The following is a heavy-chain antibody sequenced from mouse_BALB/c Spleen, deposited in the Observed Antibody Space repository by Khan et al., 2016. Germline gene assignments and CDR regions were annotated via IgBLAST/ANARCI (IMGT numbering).Heavy chain of an antibody. V-gene: IGHV4-1*02. CDR3: GRQEDYVYDVY. D-gene: IGHD2-2*01. J-gene: IGHJ2*01. CDR1: GFDFSRYW. CDR2: INPDSSTI. Sequence: EVQLLESGGGLVQPGGSLKLSCAASGFDFSRYWMSWVRQAPGQGLEWIGEINPDSSTINYTQSLKDKFIISRDNAKNTLYLQLSKVRSEDTAVYYCGRQEDYVYDVYWGQGTTLTVSS.